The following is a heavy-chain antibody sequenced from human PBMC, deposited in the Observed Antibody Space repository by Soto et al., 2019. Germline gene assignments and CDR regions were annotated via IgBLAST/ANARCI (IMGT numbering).Heavy chain of an antibody. D-gene: IGHD3-16*01. V-gene: IGHV1-46*01. Sequence: ASVKVSCKASGYTFTSYYMHWVRQAPGQGLEWMGIINPSGGSTSYAQKFQGRVTMTRDTSTSTVYMELSSLRSEDTAVYYCASYWLLLWSQYYPGAFNIWAQAIMVTVS. CDR1: GYTFTSYY. CDR3: ASYWLLLWSQYYPGAFNI. J-gene: IGHJ3*02. CDR2: INPSGGST.